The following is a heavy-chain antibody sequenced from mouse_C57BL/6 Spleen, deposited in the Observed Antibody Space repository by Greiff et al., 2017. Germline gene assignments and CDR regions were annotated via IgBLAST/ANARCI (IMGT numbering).Heavy chain of an antibody. CDR3: ARQGDGYYAMDY. CDR1: GFTFSSYG. CDR2: ISSGGSYT. Sequence: VQLKESGGDLVKPGGSLKLSCAASGFTFSSYGMSWVRQTPDKRLEWVATISSGGSYTYYPDSVKGRFTISRDNAKNTLYLQMSSLKSEDTAMYYCARQGDGYYAMDYWGQGTSVTVFS. V-gene: IGHV5-6*01. J-gene: IGHJ4*01. D-gene: IGHD2-3*01.